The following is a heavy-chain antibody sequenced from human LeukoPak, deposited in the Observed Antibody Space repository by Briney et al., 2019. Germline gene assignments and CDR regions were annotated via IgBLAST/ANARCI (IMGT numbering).Heavy chain of an antibody. D-gene: IGHD3-3*01. CDR1: EFTYG. Sequence: GGSLRLSCAASEFTYGMNWVRQAPGKGLEWVSAISGSGGSTYYADSVKGRFTISRDNSKNTLYLQMNSLRAEDTAVYYCAKDSYDFWSGYYTGDYFDYWGQGTLVTVSS. V-gene: IGHV3-23*01. J-gene: IGHJ4*02. CDR2: ISGSGGST. CDR3: AKDSYDFWSGYYTGDYFDY.